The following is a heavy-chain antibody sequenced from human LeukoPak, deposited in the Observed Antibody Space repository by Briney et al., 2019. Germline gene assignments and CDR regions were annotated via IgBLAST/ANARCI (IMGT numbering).Heavy chain of an antibody. D-gene: IGHD6-19*01. CDR1: GYTFTGYY. J-gene: IGHJ4*02. Sequence: ASVKVSCKASGYTFTGYYMHLVRQAPGQGLEWMGWINPNSGGTNYAQKFQGRVTMTRDTSISTAYMELSRLRSDDTAVYYCARDLGTASSGGYWGQGTLVTVSS. CDR3: ARDLGTASSGGY. CDR2: INPNSGGT. V-gene: IGHV1-2*02.